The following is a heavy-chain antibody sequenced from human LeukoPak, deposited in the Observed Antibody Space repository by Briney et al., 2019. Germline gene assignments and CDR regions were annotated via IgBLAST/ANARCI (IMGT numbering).Heavy chain of an antibody. CDR2: IRFDGSNK. D-gene: IGHD5-24*01. CDR1: GFIFSNHG. V-gene: IGHV3-30*02. J-gene: IGHJ3*01. CDR3: AMKAVPRPRLHDAFDF. Sequence: GGSLRLSCAASGFIFSNHGMHWVRQAPGKGLEWVAFIRFDGSNKYYADSVRGRFTISRDNSKNTLYLQMNSLRADDTAVYYCAMKAVPRPRLHDAFDFWGQGTVVSVSS.